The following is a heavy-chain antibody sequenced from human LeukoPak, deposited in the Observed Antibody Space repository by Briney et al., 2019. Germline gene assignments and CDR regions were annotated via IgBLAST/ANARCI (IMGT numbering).Heavy chain of an antibody. CDR2: IYYNGDT. J-gene: IGHJ5*02. V-gene: IGHV4-59*01. Sequence: SETLSLTCTVSDGSITNYYWSWIRQTPGKGLEWIGYIYYNGDTHYNPSLNSRLSISVDTPNNQFSLNLRSVTAADTAVYYCVRGPYGASISNWFDPWGQGLLVTVSS. D-gene: IGHD4/OR15-4a*01. CDR3: VRGPYGASISNWFDP. CDR1: DGSITNYY.